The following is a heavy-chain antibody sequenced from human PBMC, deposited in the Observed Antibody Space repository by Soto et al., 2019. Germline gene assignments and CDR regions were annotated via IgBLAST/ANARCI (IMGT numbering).Heavy chain of an antibody. V-gene: IGHV3-23*01. J-gene: IGHJ3*02. CDR3: AKDWYYYDSSGYYYMENAFDI. D-gene: IGHD3-22*01. CDR2: INYSGSST. Sequence: GGSLRLSCAASGFTFSSYAMAWVRQAPGKGLEWVSTINYSGSSTFYVDSVKGRFTISRDNSKNTLYLQMNSLRAEDTAVYYCAKDWYYYDSSGYYYMENAFDIWGQGTMVTVSS. CDR1: GFTFSSYA.